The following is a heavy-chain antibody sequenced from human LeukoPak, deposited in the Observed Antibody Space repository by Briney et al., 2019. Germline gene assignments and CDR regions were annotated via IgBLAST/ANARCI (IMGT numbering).Heavy chain of an antibody. CDR1: GYTFTGYY. D-gene: IGHD1-26*01. J-gene: IGHJ5*02. CDR3: AREGGFVSWFDP. CDR2: INPNSGGT. V-gene: IGHV1-2*02. Sequence: ASVKVSCKASGYTFTGYYMHWVRQAPGQGLEWMGWINPNSGGTNYAQEFQGRVTMTRDTSISTAYMELSRLRSDDTAVYYCAREGGFVSWFDPWGQGTLVTVSS.